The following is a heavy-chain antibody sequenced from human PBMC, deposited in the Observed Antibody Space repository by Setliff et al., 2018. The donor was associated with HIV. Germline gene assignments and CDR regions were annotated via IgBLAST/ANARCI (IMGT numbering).Heavy chain of an antibody. V-gene: IGHV4-61*02. J-gene: IGHJ4*01. CDR3: ARCSYDSSGYYYYYFDY. Sequence: SETLSLTCTVSGGSITGGSYYWSWIRQPAGKGLEWIGRIYTSGTTSYNPSLKSRVSISVDTSKNQFSLNLSSVTAADTAVYYCARCSYDSSGYYYYYFDYWG. D-gene: IGHD3-22*01. CDR2: IYTSGTT. CDR1: GGSITGGSYY.